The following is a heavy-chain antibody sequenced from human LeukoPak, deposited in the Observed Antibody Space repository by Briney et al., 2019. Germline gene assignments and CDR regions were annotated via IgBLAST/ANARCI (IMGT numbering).Heavy chain of an antibody. D-gene: IGHD4-17*01. J-gene: IGHJ3*01. CDR1: VFPFSTYV. CDR3: VTTTVTTSYAFDV. Sequence: GGSLRLSCAASVFPFSTYVMHWVRQAPGKGLEWMAFISFNGNNKQYRDSLKGRFTISRDNSKNTLFLQMDSLRPEDTAVYYCVTTTVTTSYAFDVWGPGTMVTVSS. CDR2: ISFNGNNK. V-gene: IGHV3-30-3*01.